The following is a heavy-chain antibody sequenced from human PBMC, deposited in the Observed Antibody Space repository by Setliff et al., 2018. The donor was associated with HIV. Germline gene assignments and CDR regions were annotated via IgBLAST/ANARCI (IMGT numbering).Heavy chain of an antibody. J-gene: IGHJ6*03. CDR3: ARMATVYYYYMDV. Sequence: ASVKVSCKASGYTFTSYAMNWVRQAPGQGLEWMGWINTNTGNPTYAQGFTGRFVFSLDTSVSTAYLQISRLKAEDTAVYYCARMATVYYYYMDVWGKGTTVTVSS. V-gene: IGHV7-4-1*02. CDR2: INTNTGNP. D-gene: IGHD4-4*01. CDR1: GYTFTSYA.